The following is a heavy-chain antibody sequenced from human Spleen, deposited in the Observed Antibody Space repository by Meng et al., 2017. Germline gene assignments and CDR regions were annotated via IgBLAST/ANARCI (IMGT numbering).Heavy chain of an antibody. CDR1: GHSFTNIH. Sequence: QVQLVQAGAEVKKPGGSVRASCKASGHSFTNIHINWVRQATGQGLEWMGWMNPNSGDTGYAQKFQGRVTMTRNTSITTAYMELSRLRSEDTAVYYCARGKGGSSWNYWGQGTLVTVSS. J-gene: IGHJ4*02. D-gene: IGHD6-13*01. CDR3: ARGKGGSSWNY. V-gene: IGHV1-8*02. CDR2: MNPNSGDT.